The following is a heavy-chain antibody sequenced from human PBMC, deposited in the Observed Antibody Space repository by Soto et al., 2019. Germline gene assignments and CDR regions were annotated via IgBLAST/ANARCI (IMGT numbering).Heavy chain of an antibody. J-gene: IGHJ3*02. Sequence: QVQLVESGGGVVQPGRSLRLSCAASGFTFSSYGMHWVRQAPGKGLEWVAVIWYDGSNKYYADSVKGRFTISRDNSKNSLYLRMNSLRAEDTAVYYCAREQQWLVDDAFDIWGQGTMVTVSS. V-gene: IGHV3-33*01. CDR3: AREQQWLVDDAFDI. D-gene: IGHD6-19*01. CDR1: GFTFSSYG. CDR2: IWYDGSNK.